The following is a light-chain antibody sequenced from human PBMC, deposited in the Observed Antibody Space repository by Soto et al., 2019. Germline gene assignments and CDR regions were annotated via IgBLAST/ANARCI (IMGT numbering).Light chain of an antibody. V-gene: IGKV1-5*01. Sequence: DIQMTQSPSTLSASVGDRVTITCRASQSISGWLAWYQQKPGKPPKLLIYDASGLEGGVPSRFSGSGSGTEFTLTISSLQPDDFATYYCQQYYSYPWTFGQGTKVDIK. J-gene: IGKJ1*01. CDR3: QQYYSYPWT. CDR2: DAS. CDR1: QSISGW.